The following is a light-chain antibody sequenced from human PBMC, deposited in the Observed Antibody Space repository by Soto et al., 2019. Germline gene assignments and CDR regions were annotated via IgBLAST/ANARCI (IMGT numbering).Light chain of an antibody. Sequence: DIQMTQSPSSLSASVGDRVTITCRASQSISSYLNWYQQKPGKAPNLLISAASSLQSGVPSRFSGSGSGTDFTLTISSLQPEDFATYYCQQSYTTPWTFGQGTKVDIK. CDR2: AAS. CDR3: QQSYTTPWT. V-gene: IGKV1-39*01. J-gene: IGKJ1*01. CDR1: QSISSY.